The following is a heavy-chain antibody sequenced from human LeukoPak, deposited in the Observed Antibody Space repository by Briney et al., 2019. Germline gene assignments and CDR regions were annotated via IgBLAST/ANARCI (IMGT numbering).Heavy chain of an antibody. Sequence: PGGSLRLSCAASGFTFSSYAMHWARQAPGKGLEWVAVISYDGSNKYYADSVKGRFTISRDDSKNTLYLQMNSLRAEDTAVYYCARDRSVVVPAANDYWGQGTLVTVSS. CDR2: ISYDGSNK. V-gene: IGHV3-30-3*01. CDR3: ARDRSVVVPAANDY. CDR1: GFTFSSYA. J-gene: IGHJ4*02. D-gene: IGHD2-2*01.